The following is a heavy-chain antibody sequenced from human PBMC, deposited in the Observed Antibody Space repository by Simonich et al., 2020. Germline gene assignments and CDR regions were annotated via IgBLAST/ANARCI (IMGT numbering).Heavy chain of an antibody. CDR2: NYYSGSP. J-gene: IGHJ3*02. Sequence: QLQLQESGPGLVKPSETLSLPFTVSGGSISSSSYYWGWIRQPPWKGLEWSGSNYYSGSPDYYPSLKSRVTISVDTSKNHFSLKLSSVTAADTAVYYCARHAGFAFDIWGQGTMVTVSS. CDR1: GGSISSSSYY. V-gene: IGHV4-39*01. CDR3: ARHAGFAFDI. D-gene: IGHD6-13*01.